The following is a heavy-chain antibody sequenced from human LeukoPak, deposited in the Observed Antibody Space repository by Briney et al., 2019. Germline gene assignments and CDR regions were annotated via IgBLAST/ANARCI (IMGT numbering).Heavy chain of an antibody. CDR3: ARDYCSGGSCRLDY. J-gene: IGHJ4*02. CDR2: IWYDGSNK. D-gene: IGHD2-15*01. CDR1: GFTFSSYG. V-gene: IGHV3-33*01. Sequence: GGSLRLSCAASGFTFSSYGMHWVRQAPGKGLEWVAVIWYDGSNKYYADSVKGRFTISRDNSKNTLYLQMNSLRAEDTAVYYCARDYCSGGSCRLDYWGQGTLATVSS.